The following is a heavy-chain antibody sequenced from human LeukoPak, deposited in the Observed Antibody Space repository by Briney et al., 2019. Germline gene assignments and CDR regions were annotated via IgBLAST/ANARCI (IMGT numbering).Heavy chain of an antibody. D-gene: IGHD3-22*01. V-gene: IGHV4-61*02. CDR3: ARDHFSYYDSSGYYSSFNPPLDAFDM. J-gene: IGHJ3*02. CDR1: GGSISSGSYY. CDR2: IYTSGST. Sequence: PSETLSLTCTVSGGSISSGSYYWSWIRQPAGKGLEWVGRIYTSGSTNSNPSLKSRVTIAVDTSKNQCSLKLSCVTAADTAVYYCARDHFSYYDSSGYYSSFNPPLDAFDMWGQGTMVTVSS.